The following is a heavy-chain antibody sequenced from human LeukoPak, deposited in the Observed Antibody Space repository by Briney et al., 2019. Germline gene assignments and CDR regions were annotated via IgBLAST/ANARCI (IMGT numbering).Heavy chain of an antibody. CDR3: AREPYYDSSGYLNDAFDI. J-gene: IGHJ3*02. CDR2: INPNSGGT. V-gene: IGHV1-2*06. Sequence: ASVKVSCKASGYTFTGYYMHWVRQAPGQGLEWMGRINPNSGGTNYAQKFQGRVTMTRDTSITTAYMELSRLRSDDTAVYDCAREPYYDSSGYLNDAFDIWGQGTMVTVSS. D-gene: IGHD3-22*01. CDR1: GYTFTGYY.